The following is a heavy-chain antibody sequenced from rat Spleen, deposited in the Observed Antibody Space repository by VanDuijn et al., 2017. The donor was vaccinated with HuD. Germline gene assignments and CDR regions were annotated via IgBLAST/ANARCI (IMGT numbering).Heavy chain of an antibody. CDR1: GFTFSSFP. Sequence: EVQLVESGGELVQPGRSLKLSCAASGFTFSSFPMAWVRQAPTRGLEWVASISPTGGSTYYRDSVKGRFTISRDNAKGTLYLQMDSLRSEDTATYYCAREAGLPFHYFDYWGQGVMVTVSS. J-gene: IGHJ2*01. D-gene: IGHD1-4*01. V-gene: IGHV5-46*01. CDR3: AREAGLPFHYFDY. CDR2: ISPTGGST.